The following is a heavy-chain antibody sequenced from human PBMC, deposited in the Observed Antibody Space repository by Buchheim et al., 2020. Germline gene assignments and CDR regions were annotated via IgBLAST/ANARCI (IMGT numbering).Heavy chain of an antibody. Sequence: EVQLLESGGGLVQPGGSLRLSCAASGFNFGNSGMSWVRQAPGKGLEWVSGITGNGDTTYYADSVKGRFTISRDNSKNTLFLQMNSLRGEDTAVYYCAKSILLWYGGDDYWGQGIL. J-gene: IGHJ4*02. CDR3: AKSILLWYGGDDY. D-gene: IGHD3-10*01. V-gene: IGHV3-23*01. CDR2: ITGNGDTT. CDR1: GFNFGNSG.